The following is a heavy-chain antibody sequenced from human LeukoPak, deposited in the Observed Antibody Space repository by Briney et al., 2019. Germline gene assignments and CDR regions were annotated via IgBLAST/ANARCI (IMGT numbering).Heavy chain of an antibody. CDR2: IRSKANSYAT. D-gene: IGHD3-22*01. CDR3: TRHPSYYDSSGYYSDFDY. Sequence: GGSLRLSCAASGFTFSGSAMHWVRQASGKGLEWVGRIRSKANSYATAYAASVKGRFTISRDGSKNTAYLQMNSLKTEDTAVYYCTRHPSYYDSSGYYSDFDYWGQGTLVTVSS. J-gene: IGHJ4*02. CDR1: GFTFSGSA. V-gene: IGHV3-73*01.